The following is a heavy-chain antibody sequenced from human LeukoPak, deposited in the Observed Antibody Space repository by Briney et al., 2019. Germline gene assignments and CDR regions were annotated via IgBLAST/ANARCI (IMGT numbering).Heavy chain of an antibody. D-gene: IGHD4-17*01. CDR3: ARDYGDYPLLGGFDP. V-gene: IGHV4-30-4*01. Sequence: PSETLSLTCTVSGGSISSGDYYWRWIRQPPGKGLEWIGYIYYSGSTYYNPSLKSRVTISVDTSKNQFSLKLSSVTAADTAVYYCARDYGDYPLLGGFDPWGQGTLVTVSS. CDR1: GGSISSGDYY. J-gene: IGHJ5*02. CDR2: IYYSGST.